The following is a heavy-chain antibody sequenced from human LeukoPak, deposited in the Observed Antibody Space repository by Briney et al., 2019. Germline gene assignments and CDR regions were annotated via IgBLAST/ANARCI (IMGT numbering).Heavy chain of an antibody. CDR2: IYHSGST. J-gene: IGHJ4*02. CDR3: ARAYSSMVRGVRFDY. CDR1: GGSISSSSYY. V-gene: IGHV4-39*07. Sequence: SSETLSLTCTVSGGSISSSSYYWGWIRQPPGKGLEWIGSIYHSGSTYYNPSLKSRVTISVGTSKNQFSLKLSSVTAADTAVYYCARAYSSMVRGVRFDYWGQGTLVTVSS. D-gene: IGHD3-10*01.